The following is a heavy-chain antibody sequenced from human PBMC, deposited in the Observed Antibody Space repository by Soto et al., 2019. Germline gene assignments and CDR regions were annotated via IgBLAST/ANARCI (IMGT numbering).Heavy chain of an antibody. V-gene: IGHV4-30-4*01. D-gene: IGHD2-8*01. CDR2: IYYSGPT. CDR3: ARAPYRGTNSRGALDM. CDR1: GDPISSGDYY. Sequence: QVQLQESGPGLVKPSQTLSLTCTVSGDPISSGDYYWSWIRQPPGKGLEWIGYIYYSGPTYYSPSLKSRVTMSVDTSKNQFSLKLSSVTAADTAVYYCARAPYRGTNSRGALDMWGQGTMVTVSS. J-gene: IGHJ3*02.